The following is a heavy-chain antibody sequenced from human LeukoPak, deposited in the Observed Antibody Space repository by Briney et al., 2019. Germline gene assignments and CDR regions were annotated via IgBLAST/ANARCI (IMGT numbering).Heavy chain of an antibody. CDR1: GASISSYY. V-gene: IGHV4-59*01. D-gene: IGHD3-10*01. Sequence: NPSETLSLTCTVSGASISSYYWTWIRKPPGKGLEWIGYIYNTGSANYNPSLMSRLTISVDTAKNQFSLKLTSVTTADTAVYYCAKGSYGSGSYGTWFDPWGQGTLVTVSS. CDR3: AKGSYGSGSYGTWFDP. J-gene: IGHJ5*02. CDR2: IYNTGSA.